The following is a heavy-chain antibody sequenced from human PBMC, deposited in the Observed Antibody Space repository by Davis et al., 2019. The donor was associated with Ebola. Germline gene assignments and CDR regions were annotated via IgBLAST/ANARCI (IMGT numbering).Heavy chain of an antibody. CDR2: IIPIFGTA. D-gene: IGHD6-6*01. CDR3: AREGIAARPGAFDI. Sequence: SVQVSCKASGGTFSSYAISWVRQAPGQGLEWLGGIIPIFGTANYAQKFQGRVTITADESTSTAYMELSSLRSEDTAVYYCAREGIAARPGAFDIWGQGTMVTVSS. V-gene: IGHV1-69*13. J-gene: IGHJ3*02. CDR1: GGTFSSYA.